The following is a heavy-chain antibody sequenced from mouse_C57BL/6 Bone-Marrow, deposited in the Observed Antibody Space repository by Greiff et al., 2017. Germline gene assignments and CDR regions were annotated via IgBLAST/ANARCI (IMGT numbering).Heavy chain of an antibody. CDR2: INSDGGST. Sequence: EVKVVESGGGLVQPGESLKLSCESNEYEFPSHDMSWVRKTPEKRLELVAAINSDGGSTYYPDTMERRFIISRDNTKKTLYRQMSSLRSEDTALYYCASYGYDVYAMDYWGQGTSVTVSS. CDR1: EYEFPSHD. D-gene: IGHD2-2*01. CDR3: ASYGYDVYAMDY. V-gene: IGHV5-2*01. J-gene: IGHJ4*01.